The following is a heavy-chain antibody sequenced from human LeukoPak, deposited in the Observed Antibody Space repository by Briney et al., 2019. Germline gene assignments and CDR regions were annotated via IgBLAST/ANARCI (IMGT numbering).Heavy chain of an antibody. J-gene: IGHJ4*02. V-gene: IGHV3-15*01. CDR1: GFTFSNAW. CDR2: IKCKTDGATT. CDR3: TTEDRVITMVRG. D-gene: IGHD3-10*01. Sequence: PGGSLRLSCAASGFTFSNAWMSWVRQAPGKGLEWVGRIKCKTDGATTDYAAPVKGRFTISRDDSKNTLFLQMNSLKTEDTAVYYCTTEDRVITMVRGWGQGTLVTVSS.